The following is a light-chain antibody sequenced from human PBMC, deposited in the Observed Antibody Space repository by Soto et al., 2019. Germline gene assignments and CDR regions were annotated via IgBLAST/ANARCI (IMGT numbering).Light chain of an antibody. CDR3: SSYTSGSTLYV. J-gene: IGLJ1*01. CDR2: ASS. Sequence: QSALTQPASVSGSPGQSITISCTGTSSDVGSYNYVSWYQHYPGKAPRLMIYASSNRPSGVSHRFSGSRSGNTASLTISGLQAEDEADYYCSSYTSGSTLYVFGTGTKVTVL. V-gene: IGLV2-14*01. CDR1: SSDVGSYNY.